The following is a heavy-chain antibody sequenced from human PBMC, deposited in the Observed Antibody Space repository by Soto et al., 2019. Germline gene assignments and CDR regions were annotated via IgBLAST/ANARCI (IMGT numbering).Heavy chain of an antibody. V-gene: IGHV4-30-4*01. D-gene: IGHD1-26*01. Sequence: PSETLSLTCTVSGGSISSGDYYWSWIRQPPGKGLEWIGYIYYSGSTYYNPSLKSRVTISVDTSKNQFSLKLSSVTAADMAVYYCARDPRVGYNWFDPWGQGTLVTVSS. CDR3: ARDPRVGYNWFDP. CDR2: IYYSGST. J-gene: IGHJ5*02. CDR1: GGSISSGDYY.